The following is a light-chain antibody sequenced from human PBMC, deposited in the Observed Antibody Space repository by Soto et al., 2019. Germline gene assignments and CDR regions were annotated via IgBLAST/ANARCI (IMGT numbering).Light chain of an antibody. CDR1: QSVSND. V-gene: IGKV3-15*01. CDR2: AAS. CDR3: QQYHNWPPLT. J-gene: IGKJ4*01. Sequence: EIVMTPSPATVSVSPGERATLCCRASQSVSNDLAWYQQKPGQAPRLLIYAASTRATGIPARFSGSGSGTEFTLTISSLQSEDFAVYYCQQYHNWPPLTFGGGTKVDIK.